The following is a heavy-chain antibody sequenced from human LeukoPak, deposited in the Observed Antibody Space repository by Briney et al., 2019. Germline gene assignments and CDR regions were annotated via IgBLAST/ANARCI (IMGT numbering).Heavy chain of an antibody. CDR1: GYTFTSYY. J-gene: IGHJ4*02. CDR3: ARDRATDSGSYFPDY. V-gene: IGHV1-46*01. D-gene: IGHD1-26*01. Sequence: ASVKVSCKASGYTFTSYYMHWVRQAPRQGLEWMGIINPSGGSTSYAQKFQGRVTMTRDTSTSTVYMELSSLRSEDTAVYYCARDRATDSGSYFPDYWGQGTLVTVSS. CDR2: INPSGGST.